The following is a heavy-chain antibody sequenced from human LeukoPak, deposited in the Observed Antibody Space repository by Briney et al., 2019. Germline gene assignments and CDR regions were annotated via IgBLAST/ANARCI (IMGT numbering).Heavy chain of an antibody. CDR1: GLTFSSYG. CDR3: AKDRIAVAGLGAFDI. Sequence: GGSLRLSCAASGLTFSSYGMHWVRQAPGKGLEWVAVISYDGSNKYYADSVKGRFTISRDNSKNTLYLQMNSLRAEDTAVYYCAKDRIAVAGLGAFDIWGQGTMVTVSS. D-gene: IGHD6-19*01. J-gene: IGHJ3*02. CDR2: ISYDGSNK. V-gene: IGHV3-30*18.